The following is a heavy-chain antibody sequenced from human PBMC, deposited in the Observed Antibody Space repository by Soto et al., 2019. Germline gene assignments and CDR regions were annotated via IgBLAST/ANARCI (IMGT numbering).Heavy chain of an antibody. CDR2: TYYRSKWYN. V-gene: IGHV6-1*01. CDR3: ARLIGNSWLDS. D-gene: IGHD3-16*01. J-gene: IGHJ5*01. Sequence: SQTLSLTCTIAWDSVSRNSATWDWIRQFPSRGLEWLGRTYYRSKWYNDYAVSVKSRITINPDTSNNQLSLQLNSVTPDDTAVYYCARLIGNSWLDSWGQGTMVTVA. CDR1: WDSVSRNSAT.